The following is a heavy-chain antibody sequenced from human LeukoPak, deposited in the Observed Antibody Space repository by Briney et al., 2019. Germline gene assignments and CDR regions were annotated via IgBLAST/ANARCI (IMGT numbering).Heavy chain of an antibody. Sequence: SETLSLTCTVSIDSISSYYWSWIRQPPGKGLEWVGYIFYSGSINYNPSLKSRVTISVDTSKNQLSLKLNSVTAADTAVYYCAGSYNWSDDFDYWGPGTLVTVSS. CDR1: IDSISSYY. CDR3: AGSYNWSDDFDY. D-gene: IGHD1-1*01. J-gene: IGHJ4*02. CDR2: IFYSGSI. V-gene: IGHV4-59*01.